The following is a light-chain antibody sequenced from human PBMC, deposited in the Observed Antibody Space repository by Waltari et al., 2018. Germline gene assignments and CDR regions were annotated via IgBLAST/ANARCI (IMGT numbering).Light chain of an antibody. CDR3: QQYNTYWT. CDR2: KTS. CDR1: QNVDTW. V-gene: IGKV1-5*03. Sequence: DIQMTQSLSTLSASIGDRVTITCRASQNVDTWLAWYQQKPGKAPKLLVYKTSTLQSGVPSRFSVSGSGTHFTLTISSLQPDDFATYYCQQYNTYWTFGQGTKVE. J-gene: IGKJ1*01.